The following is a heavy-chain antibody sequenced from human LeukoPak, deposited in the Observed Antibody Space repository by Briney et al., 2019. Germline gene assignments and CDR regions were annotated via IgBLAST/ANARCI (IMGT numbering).Heavy chain of an antibody. V-gene: IGHV3-23*01. J-gene: IGHJ4*02. CDR3: AKYYYGPFYRGYFDY. D-gene: IGHD3-10*01. Sequence: GGSLRPSCAASGFTFSSYAMSWVRQAPGKGLEWVSAISGSGGSTYYADSVKGRFTISRDNSKNTLYLQMNSLGAEDTAVYYCAKYYYGPFYRGYFDYWGQGTLVTVSS. CDR1: GFTFSSYA. CDR2: ISGSGGST.